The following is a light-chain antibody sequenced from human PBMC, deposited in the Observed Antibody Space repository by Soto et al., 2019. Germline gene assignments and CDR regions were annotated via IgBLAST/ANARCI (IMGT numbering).Light chain of an antibody. CDR2: AAS. V-gene: IGKV3-20*01. CDR1: QSISTNY. CDR3: QQYGRT. J-gene: IGKJ5*01. Sequence: EIVLTQSPGTLSLSPGESATLSCRVSQSISTNYLAWYQQKPGQAPRLLIYAASSRLTGIPDGFSGSGSGTDFTLTISGLEPEDFAVYYCQQYGRTFGQGTRLEMK.